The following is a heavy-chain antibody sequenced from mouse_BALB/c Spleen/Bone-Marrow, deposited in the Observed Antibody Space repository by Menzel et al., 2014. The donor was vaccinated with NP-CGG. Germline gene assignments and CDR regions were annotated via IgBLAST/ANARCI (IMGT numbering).Heavy chain of an antibody. CDR1: GYTFTSSW. V-gene: IGHV1S130*01. J-gene: IGHJ2*01. D-gene: IGHD1-2*01. CDR2: IHPNSGNT. Sequence: QVQLQQSGSALVRPGASVKLSCKASGYTFTSSWMHWAKQRPGQGLEWIGEIHPNSGNTNYNEKFKGKATLTVDTSSSTAYVDLSSLTSEDSAVYYCARGATALDYWGQGTTLTVSS. CDR3: ARGATALDY.